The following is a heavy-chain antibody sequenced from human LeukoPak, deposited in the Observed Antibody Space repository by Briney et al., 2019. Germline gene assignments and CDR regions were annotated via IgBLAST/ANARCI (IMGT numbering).Heavy chain of an antibody. CDR3: ARGLRAVAGTEPFDY. CDR1: GFTFRSYG. CDR2: IHHDGSKN. J-gene: IGHJ4*02. D-gene: IGHD6-19*01. V-gene: IGHV3-30*02. Sequence: GGSLRLSCAASGFTFRSYGMHWVRQAPGKGLEWVACIHHDGSKNYYADSVKGRFTISRDNSKNTLYLQMNSLRAEDTAVYYCARGLRAVAGTEPFDYWGQGTLVTVSS.